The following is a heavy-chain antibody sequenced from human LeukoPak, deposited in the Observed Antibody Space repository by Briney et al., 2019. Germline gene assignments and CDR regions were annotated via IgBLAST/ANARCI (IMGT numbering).Heavy chain of an antibody. J-gene: IGHJ4*02. CDR2: ISGSGGTT. CDR1: GFTFSSYA. Sequence: TGGSLRLSCAASGFTFSSYAMSWVRQAPGKGLEWVSAISGSGGTTYYADSVKGRFTISRDNSKNTMYLQMNSLRAEDTAVYYCATLNSGYDEFDYWGQGTLLIVSS. CDR3: ATLNSGYDEFDY. D-gene: IGHD5-12*01. V-gene: IGHV3-23*01.